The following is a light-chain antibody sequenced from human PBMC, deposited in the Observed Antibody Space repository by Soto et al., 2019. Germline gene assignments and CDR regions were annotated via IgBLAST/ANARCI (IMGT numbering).Light chain of an antibody. CDR1: QSISSW. CDR2: KAS. Sequence: DIQMTQSPSTLSASVGDRVTITCRASQSISSWLAWYQQKPGKAPKLLIYKASSLESGVPSRFSGSGSGTEFTLTISSLQPDDFATYYCQQYNSYHWTFDQATKVDIK. V-gene: IGKV1-5*03. CDR3: QQYNSYHWT. J-gene: IGKJ1*01.